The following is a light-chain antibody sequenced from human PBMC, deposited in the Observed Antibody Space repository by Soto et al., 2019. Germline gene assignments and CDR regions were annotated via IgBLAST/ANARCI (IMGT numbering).Light chain of an antibody. J-gene: IGKJ1*01. CDR2: GAI. Sequence: EVVLTQSPGTLSLSPGERATLSCRASQSVLSNYLAWYQQKPGQAPRLLMYGAISRATGIPDRFSGSGSGTDFALTINRLEPEDFAVYYCHQYGSSPWTVGHGTKVEIK. CDR3: HQYGSSPWT. V-gene: IGKV3-20*01. CDR1: QSVLSNY.